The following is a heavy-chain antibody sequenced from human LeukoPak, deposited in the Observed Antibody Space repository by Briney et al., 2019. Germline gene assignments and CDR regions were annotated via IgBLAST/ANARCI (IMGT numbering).Heavy chain of an antibody. V-gene: IGHV3-11*05. CDR2: ISGSSSYT. D-gene: IGHD6-13*01. CDR1: GFTLMAHY. Sequence: PGGSLRLSCAASGFTLMAHYRNWIRQAPGKGLSWVSYISGSSSYTNYADSVKGRFTISRDNAKNSLYLQMNSLRAEDTAVYYCARDSSSWFDPWGQGTLVTVSS. J-gene: IGHJ5*02. CDR3: ARDSSSWFDP.